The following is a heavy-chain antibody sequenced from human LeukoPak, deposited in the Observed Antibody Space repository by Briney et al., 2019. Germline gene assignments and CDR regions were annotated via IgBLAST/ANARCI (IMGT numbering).Heavy chain of an antibody. CDR2: ISAYNDNT. J-gene: IGHJ3*02. CDR1: GYTFTSYG. CDR3: ARGVLDTAVAHDAFDI. Sequence: ASVKVSCKASGYTFTSYGICWVRQAPGQGLEWMGWISAYNDNTNYAQKLQGRVTMTTDTSTSTAYMELRSLRSDDTAVYYCARGVLDTAVAHDAFDIWGQGTMVTVSS. V-gene: IGHV1-18*01. D-gene: IGHD5-18*01.